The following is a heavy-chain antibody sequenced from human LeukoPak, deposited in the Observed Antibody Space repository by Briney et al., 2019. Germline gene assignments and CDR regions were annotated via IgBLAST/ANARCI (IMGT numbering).Heavy chain of an antibody. Sequence: GDSLNTSGKGSGYSFTFYSCAWARQIPGKGLEWSGIIYPGDSDTRYSPSFQGQVTISADKSISTAYLQWSSLKASDTAMYYCARQDGSSWYYFDYWGQGTLVTVSS. J-gene: IGHJ4*02. CDR1: GYSFTFYS. CDR2: IYPGDSDT. D-gene: IGHD6-13*01. V-gene: IGHV5-51*01. CDR3: ARQDGSSWYYFDY.